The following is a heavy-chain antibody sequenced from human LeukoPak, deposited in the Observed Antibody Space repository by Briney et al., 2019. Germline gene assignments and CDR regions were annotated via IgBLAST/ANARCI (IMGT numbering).Heavy chain of an antibody. V-gene: IGHV4-30-4*08. Sequence: SQTLSLTCTVSGGSISSGDYYWSWIRQPPGKGLEWIGYIYYSGSTYYNPSLKSRVTISVDTSKNQFSLKLSSVTAADTAVYYCATGTLTMVRGVRYYYYDMDVWGKGTTVTVSS. CDR3: ATGTLTMVRGVRYYYYDMDV. D-gene: IGHD3-10*01. J-gene: IGHJ6*03. CDR2: IYYSGST. CDR1: GGSISSGDYY.